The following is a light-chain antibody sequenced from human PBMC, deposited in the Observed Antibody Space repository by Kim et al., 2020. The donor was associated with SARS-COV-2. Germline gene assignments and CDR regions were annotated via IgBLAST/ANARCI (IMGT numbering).Light chain of an antibody. CDR1: SGHSSYA. J-gene: IGLJ3*02. Sequence: SVKLTCTRSSGHSSYAIIRHQQEPEKGPRYLMKVNSDDSHKKGDGIPDRFSGSSFGAERYLTISSLQSEDEADYYCQTWDSDIQVFGGGTQLTVL. V-gene: IGLV4-69*01. CDR2: VNSDDSH. CDR3: QTWDSDIQV.